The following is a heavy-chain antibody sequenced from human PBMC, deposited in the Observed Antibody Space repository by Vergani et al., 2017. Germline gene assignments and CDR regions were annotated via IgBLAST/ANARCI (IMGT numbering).Heavy chain of an antibody. J-gene: IGHJ2*01. CDR2: INPNSGGT. Sequence: QVQLVQSGAEVKKPGASVKVSCKASGYTFTDYFMHWVRQAPGQGLEWMGWINPNSGGTNYAQKFQGRVTMTRDTSISTAYMDLSNLRSDDTAVYYCARDCPGGGGDCSAGWYFDLWGRGTLVTVSS. V-gene: IGHV1-2*02. D-gene: IGHD2-21*02. CDR1: GYTFTDYF. CDR3: ARDCPGGGGDCSAGWYFDL.